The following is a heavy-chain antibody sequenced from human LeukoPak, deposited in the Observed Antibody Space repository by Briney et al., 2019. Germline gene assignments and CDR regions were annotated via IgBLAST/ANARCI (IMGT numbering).Heavy chain of an antibody. J-gene: IGHJ6*03. Sequence: PGGSLRLSCAASGFTFSSYGMHWVRQAPGKGLEWVAFIRYDGSNKYYADSVKGRFTISRDNSKNTLYLQMNSLRAEDTAVYYCAKDSSLLEKYYYYYMDVWGKGTTVTVSS. V-gene: IGHV3-30*02. CDR1: GFTFSSYG. D-gene: IGHD2-2*01. CDR3: AKDSSLLEKYYYYYMDV. CDR2: IRYDGSNK.